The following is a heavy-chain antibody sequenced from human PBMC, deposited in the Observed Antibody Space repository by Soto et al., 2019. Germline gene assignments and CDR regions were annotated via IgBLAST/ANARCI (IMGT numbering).Heavy chain of an antibody. Sequence: ASVKVSCKASGYTFTGYYMHWVRQAPGQGLEWMGWINPNSGGTNYAQKFQGWVTMTRDTSISTAYMGLSRLRSDDTAVYYCAREFNYCSSTRCHQDNWFDPWVQRTLVTVSS. J-gene: IGHJ5*02. CDR2: INPNSGGT. V-gene: IGHV1-2*04. CDR3: AREFNYCSSTRCHQDNWFDP. CDR1: GYTFTGYY. D-gene: IGHD2-2*01.